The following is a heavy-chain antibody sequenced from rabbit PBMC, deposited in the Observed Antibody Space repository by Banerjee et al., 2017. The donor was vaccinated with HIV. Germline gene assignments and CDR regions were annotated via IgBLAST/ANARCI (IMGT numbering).Heavy chain of an antibody. D-gene: IGHD4-2*01. V-gene: IGHV1S45*01. CDR2: IYAGSSGTT. CDR1: GFSFSSYW. CDR3: AKSRGSNYGMDL. J-gene: IGHJ6*01. Sequence: QEQLEESGGDLVKPEGSLTLTCTASGFSFSSYWICWVRQAPGKGLEWIACIYAGSSGTTYYASWAKGRFTISRSTSLNTATLQMTSLTAADTATYFCAKSRGSNYGMDLWGPGTLVTVS.